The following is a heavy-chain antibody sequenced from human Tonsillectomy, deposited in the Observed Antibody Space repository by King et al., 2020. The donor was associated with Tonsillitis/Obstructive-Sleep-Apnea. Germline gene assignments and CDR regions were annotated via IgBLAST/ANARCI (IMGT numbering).Heavy chain of an antibody. CDR1: GFTFSSYA. CDR3: ARDPGWSGYPSRDFDY. Sequence: VQLVESGGGVVQPGRSLRLSCAASGFTFSSYAMHWVRQAPGKGLEWVAVISYDGTNKYYADSVKGRFTISRDNSKNTLYLQMNILRAEDTAVFYWARDPGWSGYPSRDFDYWGQGTLVTVSS. CDR2: ISYDGTNK. V-gene: IGHV3-30*04. J-gene: IGHJ4*02. D-gene: IGHD3-3*01.